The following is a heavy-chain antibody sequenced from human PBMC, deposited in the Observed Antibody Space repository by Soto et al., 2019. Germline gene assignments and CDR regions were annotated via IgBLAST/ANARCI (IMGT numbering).Heavy chain of an antibody. V-gene: IGHV4-34*01. CDR3: ARDKIPGLFDS. Sequence: QVQLQQWGAGLLKPSETLSLTCAVYGGAFSGYYWTWIRQPPGTGLEWIGEINNIGSTNYNPSLKRRVTISVDTPKNQFSPKRTSVAAADTAVYYCARDKIPGLFDSWCQGTLVTVSS. CDR2: INNIGST. CDR1: GGAFSGYY. J-gene: IGHJ4*02. D-gene: IGHD2-2*02.